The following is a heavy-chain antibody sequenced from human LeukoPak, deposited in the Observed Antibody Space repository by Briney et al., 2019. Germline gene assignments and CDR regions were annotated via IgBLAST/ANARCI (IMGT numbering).Heavy chain of an antibody. J-gene: IGHJ3*02. CDR3: ARDRGHHCDSSGYYRGDAFDI. CDR1: GFTFSSYW. Sequence: GGSLRLSCAASGFTFSSYWMHWVRQAPGKGLVWVSRINSDGSSTSYADSVKGRFTISRDNAKNTLYLQMNSLRAEDTAVYYCARDRGHHCDSSGYYRGDAFDIWGQGTMVTVSS. V-gene: IGHV3-74*01. D-gene: IGHD3-22*01. CDR2: INSDGSST.